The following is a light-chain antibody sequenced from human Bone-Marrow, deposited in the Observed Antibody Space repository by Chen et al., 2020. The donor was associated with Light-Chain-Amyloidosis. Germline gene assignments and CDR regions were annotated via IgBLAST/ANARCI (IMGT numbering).Light chain of an antibody. CDR3: QVWDRGSDRRV. V-gene: IGLV3-21*02. CDR2: DDR. Sequence: SYVLTQPSSVSVAPGQTATIAWGGNNIGATSVHWYQQTPGQAPLLVVYDDRDRPSGIPERLSGSNSGNTATLTISRVEAGDEADDYWQVWDRGSDRRVFGGGTKLTVL. J-gene: IGLJ3*02. CDR1: NIGATS.